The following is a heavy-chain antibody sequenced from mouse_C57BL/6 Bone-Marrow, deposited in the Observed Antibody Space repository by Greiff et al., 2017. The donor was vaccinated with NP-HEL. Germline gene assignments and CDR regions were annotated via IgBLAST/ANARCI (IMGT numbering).Heavy chain of an antibody. D-gene: IGHD1-1*01. CDR1: GYTFTSYW. CDR2: IDPSDCYT. J-gene: IGHJ4*01. V-gene: IGHV1-69*01. Sequence: VQLQQPGAELVMPGASVKLSCKASGYTFTSYWMHWVKQKPGQGLEWIGEIDPSDCYTNYNQKFKGKSPLTVDKSSSTAYKQLSSLTSEDSAVYYGARWGYGSYFYAMDYWGQGTSVTVSS. CDR3: ARWGYGSYFYAMDY.